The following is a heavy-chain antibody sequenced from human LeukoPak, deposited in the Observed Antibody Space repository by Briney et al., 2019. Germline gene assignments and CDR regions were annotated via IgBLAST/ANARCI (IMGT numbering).Heavy chain of an antibody. CDR2: INHSGST. V-gene: IGHV4-34*01. D-gene: IGHD5-18*01. CDR1: GGSFSGYY. J-gene: IGHJ4*02. CDR3: ARDDIQLWTPFAY. Sequence: SETLSLTCAVYGGSFSGYYWSWIRQPPGKGLEWIGEINHSGSTNYNPSLKSRVTISVDTSKNQFSLKLSSVTAADTAVYYCARDDIQLWTPFAYWGQGTLVTVSS.